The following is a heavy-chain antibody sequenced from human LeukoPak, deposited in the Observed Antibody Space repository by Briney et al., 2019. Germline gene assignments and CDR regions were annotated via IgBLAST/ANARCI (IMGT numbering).Heavy chain of an antibody. D-gene: IGHD1-26*01. Sequence: TLSLTCTVSGGSISSGGYYWSWIRQHPGKGLEWIGYIYYSGSTYYNPSLKSRVTISVDTSKNQFSLKLSSVTAADTAVYYCARGIVGATTGKFDYWGQGTLVTVSS. CDR2: IYYSGST. V-gene: IGHV4-31*03. CDR3: ARGIVGATTGKFDY. J-gene: IGHJ4*02. CDR1: GGSISSGGYY.